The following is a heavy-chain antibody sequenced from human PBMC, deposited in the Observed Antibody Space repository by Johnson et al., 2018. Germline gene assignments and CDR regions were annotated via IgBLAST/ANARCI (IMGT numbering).Heavy chain of an antibody. CDR3: TGEYVVANIRVDYYDDYMDV. CDR2: ITSSSDYM. Sequence: VQLVQSGGGLVKPGGSLRLSCAASGFTFSSFNMNWVRQAPGKGLEWVSSITSSSDYMYYADSVKGRFTVSRDNAKNSLFLQMEPLRTEDTAVYYCTGEYVVANIRVDYYDDYMDVWGKGATVTVSS. V-gene: IGHV3-21*01. D-gene: IGHD5-12*01. CDR1: GFTFSSFN. J-gene: IGHJ6*03.